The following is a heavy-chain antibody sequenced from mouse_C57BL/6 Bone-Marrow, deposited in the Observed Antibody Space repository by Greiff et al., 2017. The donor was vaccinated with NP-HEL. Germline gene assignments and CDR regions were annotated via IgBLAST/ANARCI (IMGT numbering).Heavy chain of an antibody. CDR2: INPYNGGT. J-gene: IGHJ1*03. CDR3: ARGKYFDV. Sequence: VQLKESGPVLVKPGASVKMSCKASGYTFTDYYMNWVKQSHGKSLEWIGVINPYNGGTSYNQKFKGKATLTVDKSSSTAYMELNSLTSEDSAVYYCARGKYFDVWGTGTTVTVSS. V-gene: IGHV1-19*01. CDR1: GYTFTDYY.